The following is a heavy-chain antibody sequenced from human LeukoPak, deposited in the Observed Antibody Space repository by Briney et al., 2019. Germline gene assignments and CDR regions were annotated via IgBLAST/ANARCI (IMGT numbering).Heavy chain of an antibody. V-gene: IGHV3-23*01. CDR1: GFTFSSYA. CDR2: ISGSGGST. Sequence: PGGSLRLSCAASGFTFSSYAMSWVRQAPGKGLGWVSAISGSGGSTYYADSVKGRFTISRDNSKNTLYLQMNSLRAEDTAVYYCAKGSSSSGTHYFDYWGQGTLVTVSS. D-gene: IGHD6-6*01. J-gene: IGHJ4*02. CDR3: AKGSSSSGTHYFDY.